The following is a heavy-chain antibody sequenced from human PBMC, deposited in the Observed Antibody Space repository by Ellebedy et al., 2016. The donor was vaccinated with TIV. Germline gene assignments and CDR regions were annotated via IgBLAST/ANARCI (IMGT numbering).Heavy chain of an antibody. Sequence: PGGSLRLSCAASGFTFGSYSMNWVRQAPGKGLEWILYISSTYEIWYADSSKGRFTISRDNAKNSVYLQMSSLRADDTAIYYCARDTGWAFDIWGQGTMVTVSS. V-gene: IGHV3-48*01. CDR2: ISSTYEI. D-gene: IGHD1-14*01. J-gene: IGHJ3*02. CDR3: ARDTGWAFDI. CDR1: GFTFGSYS.